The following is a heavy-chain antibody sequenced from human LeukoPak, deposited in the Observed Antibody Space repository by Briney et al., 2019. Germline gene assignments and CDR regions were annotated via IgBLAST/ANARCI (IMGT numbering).Heavy chain of an antibody. V-gene: IGHV1-69*01. D-gene: IGHD3-10*01. CDR3: AREPGMYYYGSEYNWFDP. CDR2: IIPIFGTA. J-gene: IGHJ5*02. Sequence: SVKVSCKASGGTFSSYAISWVRQAPGQGLEWMGGIIPIFGTANYAQKFQGRVTITANESTSTAYMELSSLRSEDTAVYYCAREPGMYYYGSEYNWFDPWGQGTLVTVSS. CDR1: GGTFSSYA.